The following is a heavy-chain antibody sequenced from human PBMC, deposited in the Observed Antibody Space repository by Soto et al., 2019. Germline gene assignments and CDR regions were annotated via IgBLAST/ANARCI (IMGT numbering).Heavy chain of an antibody. CDR3: ARVHFIDFWSGYVYYYYYMDV. V-gene: IGHV3-21*01. D-gene: IGHD3-3*01. CDR2: ISSSSSYI. Sequence: GGSLRLSCAASGFTFSSYSMNWVRQAPGKGLERVSSISSSSSYIYYADSVKGRFTISRDNAKNSLYLQMNSLRAEDTAVYYCARVHFIDFWSGYVYYYYYMDVWGKGTTVTVSS. J-gene: IGHJ6*03. CDR1: GFTFSSYS.